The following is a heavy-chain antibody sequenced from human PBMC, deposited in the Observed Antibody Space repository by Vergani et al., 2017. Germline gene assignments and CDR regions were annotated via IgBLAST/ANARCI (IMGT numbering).Heavy chain of an antibody. CDR3: TRDVFVGGYQPVDV. Sequence: EVQLVESGGGLVKPGGSLRLSCAASGFTFSNAWMSWVRQAPGKGLEWVGRIKSKTDGGTKDYAAPVKGRFTISRYDSKSIAYLQMNSLKPEDTAVYYCTRDVFVGGYQPVDVWGQGTTVTVSS. V-gene: IGHV3-15*01. CDR2: IKSKTDGGTK. CDR1: GFTFSNAW. D-gene: IGHD2-2*01. J-gene: IGHJ6*02.